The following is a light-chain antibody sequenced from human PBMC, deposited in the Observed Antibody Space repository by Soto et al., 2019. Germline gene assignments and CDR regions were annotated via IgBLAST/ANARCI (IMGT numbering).Light chain of an antibody. CDR3: CSYAGSSTFV. V-gene: IGLV2-23*01. Sequence: QSVLTQPASVPGSPGQSITISCTGTSSDVGSYNLVSWYQQHPGKAPKLMIYEGSKRPSGVSNRFSGSKSGNTASLTISGLQAEDEADYYCCSYAGSSTFVFGTGTKVIVL. CDR1: SSDVGSYNL. CDR2: EGS. J-gene: IGLJ1*01.